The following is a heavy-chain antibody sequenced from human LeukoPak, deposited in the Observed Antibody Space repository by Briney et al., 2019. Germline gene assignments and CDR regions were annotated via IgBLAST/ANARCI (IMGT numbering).Heavy chain of an antibody. CDR2: ISYDGSNK. J-gene: IGHJ3*02. CDR3: ARDPTGSNYGSDAFDI. Sequence: GRSLRLSCAASGFTFSSYAMHWVRQDPGKGLEWVAVISYDGSNKYYADSVKGRFTISRDNSKNTLYLQMNSLRAEDTAVYYCARDPTGSNYGSDAFDIWGQGTMVTVSS. CDR1: GFTFSSYA. D-gene: IGHD1-14*01. V-gene: IGHV3-30-3*01.